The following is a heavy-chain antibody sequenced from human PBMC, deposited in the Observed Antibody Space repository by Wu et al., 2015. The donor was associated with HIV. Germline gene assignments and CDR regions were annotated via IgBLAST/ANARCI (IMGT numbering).Heavy chain of an antibody. Sequence: QVQLVQSGAEVKKPGSSVKVFCKASGGTFSSYAISWVRQAPGQGLEWMGGIIPIFGTANYAQKFQGRVTITTDESTSTAYMELSSLRSEDTAVYYCARGGDYGGNSKKNYYYYGMDVWGQGTTVTGLL. CDR3: ARGGDYGGNSKKNYYYYGMDV. CDR2: IIPIFGTA. J-gene: IGHJ6*02. D-gene: IGHD4-23*01. V-gene: IGHV1-69*05. CDR1: GGTFSSYA.